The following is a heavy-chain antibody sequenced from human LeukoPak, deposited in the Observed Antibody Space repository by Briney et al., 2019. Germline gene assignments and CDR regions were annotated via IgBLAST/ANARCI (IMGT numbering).Heavy chain of an antibody. CDR2: INHSGST. CDR1: GGSFSGYY. J-gene: IGHJ6*03. CDR3: ARVNLYYYYMDV. Sequence: PSETLSLTCAVYGGSFSGYYWSWIRQPPGKGLEWIGEINHSGSTNYNPSLKSRVTISVDTSKNQFSLKLSSVTAADTAVYYCARVNLYYYYMDVWGKGTTVTVSS. V-gene: IGHV4-34*01.